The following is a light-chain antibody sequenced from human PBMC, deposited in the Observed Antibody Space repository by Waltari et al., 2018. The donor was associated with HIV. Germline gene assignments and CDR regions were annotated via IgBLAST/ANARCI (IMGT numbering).Light chain of an antibody. J-gene: IGKJ1*01. CDR2: RAS. CDR3: QYYNSFSRP. V-gene: IGKV1-5*03. CDR1: QSISSW. Sequence: DFQMTQSTSTLSASVGDRVTITCRASQSISSWLAWYQLKPGKAPKLLIYRASFLESGVPSRFSGSGSGTKFTLTISSLQPDDFATYYCQYYNSFSRPFGHGTKV.